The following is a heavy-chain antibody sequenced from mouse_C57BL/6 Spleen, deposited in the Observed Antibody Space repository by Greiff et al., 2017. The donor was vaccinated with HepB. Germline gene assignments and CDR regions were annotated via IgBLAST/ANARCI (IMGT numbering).Heavy chain of an antibody. D-gene: IGHD2-5*01. CDR1: GYTFTSYW. CDR2: INPSSGYT. V-gene: IGHV1-7*01. Sequence: QVQLQQSGAELAKPGASVKLSCKASGYTFTSYWMHWVKQRPGQGLEWIGYINPSSGYTKYNQKFKDKATLTADKSSSTAYMQLSSLTYDDSAVYYCASSVSNYKYYAMDYWGQGTSVTVSS. J-gene: IGHJ4*01. CDR3: ASSVSNYKYYAMDY.